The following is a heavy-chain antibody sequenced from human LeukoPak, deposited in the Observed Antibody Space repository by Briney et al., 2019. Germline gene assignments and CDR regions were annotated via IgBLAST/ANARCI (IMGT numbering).Heavy chain of an antibody. CDR1: GFTFSTYG. CDR2: IWYDGSNK. D-gene: IGHD6-19*01. J-gene: IGHJ3*02. V-gene: IGHV3-33*01. CDR3: ARAKDNSGRDGFDI. Sequence: PGRSLRLSCAASGFTFSTYGIHWVRQAPGKGLESVAVIWYDGSNKYYGDSVKGRFTISRDNSKNTLYLQMNSLRAEDTAVYYCARAKDNSGRDGFDIWGQGTMVTVSS.